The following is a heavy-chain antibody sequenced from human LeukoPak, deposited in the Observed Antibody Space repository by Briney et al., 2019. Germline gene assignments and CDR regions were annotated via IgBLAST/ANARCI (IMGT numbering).Heavy chain of an antibody. CDR3: AREVRYAPVRGVWFDP. D-gene: IGHD3-9*01. V-gene: IGHV3-30*04. J-gene: IGHJ5*02. CDR1: GFTFSSYA. CDR2: ISYDGSNK. Sequence: PGGSLRLSCAASGFTFSSYAMHWVRQAPGKGLEWVAVISYDGSNKYYADSVKGRFTISRDNSKNTLYLQMNSLRAEDTAVYYCAREVRYAPVRGVWFDPWGQGTLVTVSS.